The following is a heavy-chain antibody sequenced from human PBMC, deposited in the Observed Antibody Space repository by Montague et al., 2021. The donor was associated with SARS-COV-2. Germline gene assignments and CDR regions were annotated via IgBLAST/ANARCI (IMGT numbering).Heavy chain of an antibody. D-gene: IGHD6-19*01. CDR2: IYDSGST. CDR3: ARQRRGGLVSTPRFFDY. J-gene: IGHJ4*02. CDR1: GGSISSNNYY. Sequence: SETLSLTCTVSGGSISSNNYYWDWIRQPPGKGLEWIGSIYDSGSTYYNPSLKSRVTISVDTSKNQFSLKLSSVTAADTAVYYCARQRRGGLVSTPRFFDYWGQGTLVTVSS. V-gene: IGHV4-39*01.